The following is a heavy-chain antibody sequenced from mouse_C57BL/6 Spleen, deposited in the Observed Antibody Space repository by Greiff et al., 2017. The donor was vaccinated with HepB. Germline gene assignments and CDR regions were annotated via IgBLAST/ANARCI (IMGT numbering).Heavy chain of an antibody. Sequence: VQLQQSGPELVKPGASVKISCKASGYTFTDYYMNWVKQSHGKSLEWIGDINPNNGGTSYNQKFKGKATLTVDKSSSTAYMELRSLTSEDSAVYYCAKGDYGNAMDYWGQGTSVTVSS. D-gene: IGHD1-1*01. V-gene: IGHV1-26*01. CDR1: GYTFTDYY. CDR2: INPNNGGT. CDR3: AKGDYGNAMDY. J-gene: IGHJ4*01.